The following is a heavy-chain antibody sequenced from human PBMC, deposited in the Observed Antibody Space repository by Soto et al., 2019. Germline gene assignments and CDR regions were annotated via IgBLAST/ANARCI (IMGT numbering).Heavy chain of an antibody. CDR3: AREAAEIVGDGYWCDP. CDR2: FYTNGNT. Sequence: PSETLSLTCTVSGDSFRGYYCSFIRQPAGKGLEWIGRFYTNGNTDYNPSLTSRVSVSVDTSKNQFSLKLRFATAADTAVYYCAREAAEIVGDGYWCDPWGQGILVTVSS. V-gene: IGHV4-4*07. CDR1: GDSFRGYY. D-gene: IGHD6-13*01. J-gene: IGHJ5*02.